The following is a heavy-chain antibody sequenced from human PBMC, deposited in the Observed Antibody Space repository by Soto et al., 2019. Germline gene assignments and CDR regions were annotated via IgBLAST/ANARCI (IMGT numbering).Heavy chain of an antibody. D-gene: IGHD3-16*01. CDR3: AREDDGGDFDY. CDR2: IKQDGSEK. CDR1: GFTFSSYW. J-gene: IGHJ4*02. Sequence: EVQLVESGGGLVQPGGSLRLSCAASGFTFSSYWMSWVRQAPGKGLEWVANIKQDGSEKYYVDSVKGRFTISRDNDKNSLYLQMNSLRAEDTAVYYCAREDDGGDFDYWGQGTLVTVSS. V-gene: IGHV3-7*03.